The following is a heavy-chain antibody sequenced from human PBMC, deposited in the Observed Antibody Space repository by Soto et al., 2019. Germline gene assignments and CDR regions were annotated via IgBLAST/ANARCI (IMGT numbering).Heavy chain of an antibody. Sequence: QVQLQESGPGVVKSSETLSLICTVSGGSVRNYYWNWIRQPPGKGLEWIGYNYHDGTTKDNPSLKSRLTLSLDTSKSQVSLMLSSVTAADTAIYFCAASYGSGSYPDYWGQGTLVTVSS. D-gene: IGHD3-10*01. CDR1: GGSVRNYY. CDR2: NYHDGTT. J-gene: IGHJ4*02. CDR3: AASYGSGSYPDY. V-gene: IGHV4-59*08.